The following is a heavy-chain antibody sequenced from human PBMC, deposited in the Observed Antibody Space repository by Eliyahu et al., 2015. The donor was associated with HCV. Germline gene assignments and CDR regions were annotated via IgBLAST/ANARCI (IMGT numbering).Heavy chain of an antibody. CDR3: ARSWYYGSGRINWFDP. D-gene: IGHD3-10*01. CDR2: ISDSGST. CDR1: GDSLNSYY. V-gene: IGHV4-59*08. J-gene: IGHJ5*02. Sequence: QVHLQESGPGLVKPSETLSLTCTVSGDSLNSYYWSWIRQPPGTGLEWIGYISDSGSTNYNPSLKSRVTISIDTSKNQFSLKLTSVTAADTSVYYCARSWYYGSGRINWFDPWGQGTLVTVSS.